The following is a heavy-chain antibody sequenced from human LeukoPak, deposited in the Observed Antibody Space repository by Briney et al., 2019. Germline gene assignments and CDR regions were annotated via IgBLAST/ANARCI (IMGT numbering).Heavy chain of an antibody. V-gene: IGHV1-69*13. J-gene: IGHJ4*02. CDR2: IIPIFGTA. Sequence: ASVNVSCKASRGTFSSYAISWVRQAPGQGLERVGGIIPIFGTANYAQKFQGRVTITADESTRTAYMELSSLRSEDTAVYYCARGGLASEVVPAADYCGQGTLVTVSS. CDR1: RGTFSSYA. CDR3: ARGGLASEVVPAADY. D-gene: IGHD2-2*01.